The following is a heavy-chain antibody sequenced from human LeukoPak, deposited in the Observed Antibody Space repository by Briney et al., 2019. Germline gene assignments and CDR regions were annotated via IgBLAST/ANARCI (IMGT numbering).Heavy chain of an antibody. CDR1: GFTFSSYG. Sequence: TGGSLRLSCAASGFTFSSYGMHWVRQAPGKGLEWVAVIWYDGSNKYYADSVKGRFTISRDNSKNTLYLQMNSLRAEDTAVYYCAKLIGPSDAFDIWGQGTMVTVSS. CDR2: IWYDGSNK. D-gene: IGHD3-22*01. CDR3: AKLIGPSDAFDI. V-gene: IGHV3-33*06. J-gene: IGHJ3*02.